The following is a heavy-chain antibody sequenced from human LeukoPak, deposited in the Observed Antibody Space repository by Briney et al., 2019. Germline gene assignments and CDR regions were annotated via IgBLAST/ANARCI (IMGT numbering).Heavy chain of an antibody. J-gene: IGHJ5*02. CDR2: FYQSENT. CDR1: GGSISNHY. V-gene: IGHV4-59*11. Sequence: PSETLSLTCTVSGGSISNHYWCWIRQPPGKGLEWLGCFYQSENTNYNPSLKSRVTISVDTSNNQFSLRLNSVTAADTAVYYCTRDGSSRSLATWGQGTLVTVSS. D-gene: IGHD6-6*01. CDR3: TRDGSSRSLAT.